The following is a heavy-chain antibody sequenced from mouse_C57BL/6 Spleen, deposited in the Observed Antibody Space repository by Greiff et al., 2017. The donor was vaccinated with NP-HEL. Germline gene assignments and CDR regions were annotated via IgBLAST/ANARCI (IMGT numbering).Heavy chain of an antibody. CDR3: ASEEGIYWYFDV. CDR1: GYTFTSYW. CDR2: IHPNSGST. Sequence: VQLQQPGAELVKPGASVKLSCKASGYTFTSYWMHWVKQRPGQGLEWIGMIHPNSGSTNYNEKFKSKATLTVDKSSSTAYMQLSSLTSEDSAVYYCASEEGIYWYFDVWGTGTTVTVSS. J-gene: IGHJ1*03. V-gene: IGHV1-64*01.